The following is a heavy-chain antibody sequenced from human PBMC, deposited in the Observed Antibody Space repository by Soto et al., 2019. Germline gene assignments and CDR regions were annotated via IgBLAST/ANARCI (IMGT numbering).Heavy chain of an antibody. CDR1: GFTFRSNW. CDR2: IKQDGNER. Sequence: GGSLRLSCAASGFTFRSNWMSWVRQAPGKGLEWLANIKQDGNERNYVESVKGRFTISRDNAKNSPYLEMHSLRAEDTAVYYCARGFGTDYWGQGTLVTGSS. CDR3: ARGFGTDY. J-gene: IGHJ4*02. D-gene: IGHD1-1*01. V-gene: IGHV3-7*01.